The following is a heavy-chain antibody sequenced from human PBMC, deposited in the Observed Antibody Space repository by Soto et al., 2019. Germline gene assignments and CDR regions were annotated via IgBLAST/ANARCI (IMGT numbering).Heavy chain of an antibody. D-gene: IGHD3-9*01. CDR2: IYYSGST. V-gene: IGHV4-30-4*01. J-gene: IGHJ5*02. Sequence: SETLSLTCTVSGGSISSGDYYWSWIRQPPGKGLEWIGYIYYSGSTYYNPSLKSRVTISVDTSKNQFSLKLSSVTAADTAVYYCARDWSHYDILTGQPSGWFDPWGQGTLVTVSS. CDR1: GGSISSGDYY. CDR3: ARDWSHYDILTGQPSGWFDP.